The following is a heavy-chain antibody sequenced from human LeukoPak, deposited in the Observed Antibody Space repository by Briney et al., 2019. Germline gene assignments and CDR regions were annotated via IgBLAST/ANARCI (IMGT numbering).Heavy chain of an antibody. CDR2: MNPNSGDT. Sequence: ASVKVSCKASGYTFTSYDINWVRQATGQGLEWMGWMNPNSGDTGYAQKFQGRVTMTRNTSISTAYMELSSLRSEDTAVYCCAREYNYGDYYYYYYGMDVWGQGTTVTVSS. D-gene: IGHD4-17*01. CDR3: AREYNYGDYYYYYYGMDV. CDR1: GYTFTSYD. J-gene: IGHJ6*02. V-gene: IGHV1-8*01.